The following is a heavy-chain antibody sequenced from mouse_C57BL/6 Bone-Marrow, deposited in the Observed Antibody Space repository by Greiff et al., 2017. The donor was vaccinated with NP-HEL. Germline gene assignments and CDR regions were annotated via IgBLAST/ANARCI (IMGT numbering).Heavy chain of an antibody. CDR2: ISSGGSYT. D-gene: IGHD2-2*01. Sequence: EVKLVESGGDLVKPGGSLKLSCAASGFTFSSYGMSWVRQTPDKRLEWVATISSGGSYTYYPDSVKGRFTISRDNAKNTLYLQMSSLKSEDTAMYYCARHKGLRRGFAYWGQGTLVTVSA. J-gene: IGHJ3*01. CDR1: GFTFSSYG. CDR3: ARHKGLRRGFAY. V-gene: IGHV5-6*01.